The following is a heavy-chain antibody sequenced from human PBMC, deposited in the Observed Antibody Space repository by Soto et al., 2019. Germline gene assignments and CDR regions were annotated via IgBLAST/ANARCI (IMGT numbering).Heavy chain of an antibody. CDR2: IYYSGST. Sequence: SETLSLTCTVSGGSISSSSYYWGWIRQPPGKGLEWIGSIYYSGSTYYNPSLKSRVTISVDTSKNQFSLKLSSVTAADTAVYYCASVGIAVAGTLRGLDYWGQGTLVTVSS. V-gene: IGHV4-39*01. J-gene: IGHJ4*02. D-gene: IGHD6-19*01. CDR1: GGSISSSSYY. CDR3: ASVGIAVAGTLRGLDY.